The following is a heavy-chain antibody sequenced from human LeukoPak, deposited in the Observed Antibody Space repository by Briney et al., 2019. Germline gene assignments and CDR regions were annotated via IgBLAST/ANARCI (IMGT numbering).Heavy chain of an antibody. CDR1: GYTLTELS. Sequence: EASVKVSCKVSGYTLTELSMHWVRQAPGKGLEWMGGFDPEDGETIYAQKFQGRVTMTEDTSTDTAYMELSSLRSEDTAVYYCARDRGYGSGSYYYFDYWGQGTLVTVSS. D-gene: IGHD3-10*01. CDR3: ARDRGYGSGSYYYFDY. CDR2: FDPEDGET. J-gene: IGHJ4*02. V-gene: IGHV1-24*01.